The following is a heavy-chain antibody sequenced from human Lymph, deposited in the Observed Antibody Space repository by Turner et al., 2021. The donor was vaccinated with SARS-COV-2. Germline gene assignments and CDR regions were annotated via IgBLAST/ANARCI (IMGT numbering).Heavy chain of an antibody. J-gene: IGHJ4*02. CDR1: GSSFTNSW. V-gene: IGHV5-51*01. CDR3: ARREWGGSLGHIDD. Sequence: EVQLVQSGAEVKKPGGSLKLSCKGFGSSFTNSWIGWVRQMPGKGLEWMGIIYPGDSDTRYPPSFQGQVTISANKSISTAYLQWSSLKASDTAMYYCARREWGGSLGHIDDWGQGTLVTVSS. D-gene: IGHD3-3*01. CDR2: IYPGDSDT.